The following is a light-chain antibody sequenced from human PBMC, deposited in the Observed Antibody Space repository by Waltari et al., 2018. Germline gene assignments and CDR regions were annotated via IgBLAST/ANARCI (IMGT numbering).Light chain of an antibody. V-gene: IGLV2-11*01. CDR3: CSYTGNYLRV. Sequence: QPALTQPRPVSASPRQSVTIPCPGSISPVGYHNYVSWYQQHPGKAPKLMIYDVIERPSGVPGRFSGSKSGNTASLTISGLQAEDEADYYCCSYTGNYLRVFGGGTKLTVL. CDR1: ISPVGYHNY. CDR2: DVI. J-gene: IGLJ2*01.